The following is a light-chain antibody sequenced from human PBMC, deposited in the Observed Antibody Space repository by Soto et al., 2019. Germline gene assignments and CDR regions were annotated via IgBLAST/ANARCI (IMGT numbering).Light chain of an antibody. CDR3: AAWDDSLKGLL. J-gene: IGLJ3*02. V-gene: IGLV1-44*01. Sequence: QAVVTQPPSASETPEQRVIISCSGGSSNIGTNSVNWYQHLPGAAPKLLIYNNYQRPSGVPDRFSGSESGTSASLVISDLQSEDEADYYCAAWDDSLKGLLFGGGTKLTVL. CDR1: SSNIGTNS. CDR2: NNY.